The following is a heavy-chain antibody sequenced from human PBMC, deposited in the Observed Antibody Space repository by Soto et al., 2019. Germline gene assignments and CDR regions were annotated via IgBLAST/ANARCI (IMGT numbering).Heavy chain of an antibody. CDR3: ARRGDYCSSTSCYTPFDY. CDR1: GGSISSSSYY. V-gene: IGHV4-39*01. Sequence: QLQLQESGPGLVKPSETLSLTCTVSGGSISSSSYYWGWIRHPPGKGLEWIGSIYYSGSTYYHPSLKRRVTISVDTSKNQFSLKLSSVTAADTAVYYCARRGDYCSSTSCYTPFDYWGQGTLVTVSS. J-gene: IGHJ4*02. D-gene: IGHD2-2*02. CDR2: IYYSGST.